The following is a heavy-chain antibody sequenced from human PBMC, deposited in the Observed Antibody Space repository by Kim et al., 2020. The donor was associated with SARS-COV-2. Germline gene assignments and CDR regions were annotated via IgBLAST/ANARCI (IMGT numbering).Heavy chain of an antibody. CDR1: GYTFTTYA. D-gene: IGHD3-3*01. V-gene: IGHV7-4-1*02. Sequence: ASVKVSCRASGYTFTTYALNWVRQAPGQGLEWMGWISTNTGDPTYAQGFSGRFVFSLDASVNTVYLHINSLKAGDTAVYYCARDHGGGNLGYWGQGTLATVSS. CDR2: ISTNTGDP. CDR3: ARDHGGGNLGY. J-gene: IGHJ4*02.